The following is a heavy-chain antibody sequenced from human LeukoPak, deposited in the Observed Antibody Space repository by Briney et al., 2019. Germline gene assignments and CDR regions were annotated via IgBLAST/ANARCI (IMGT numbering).Heavy chain of an antibody. CDR3: TTEMC. CDR2: IKSKTDGRTT. J-gene: IGHJ4*02. Sequence: PGGSLRLSCAASGFTFSNAWMSWVRQAPGKGLEWVGRIKSKTDGRTTDYAAPVKGRFTISRDDSKNTLYLQMNSLKTEDTAVYYCTTEMCWGQGTLVTVSS. V-gene: IGHV3-15*01. CDR1: GFTFSNAW.